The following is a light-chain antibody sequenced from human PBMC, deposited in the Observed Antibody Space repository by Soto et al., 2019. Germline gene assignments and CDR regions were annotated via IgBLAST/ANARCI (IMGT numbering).Light chain of an antibody. CDR3: QQYGSSPYT. Sequence: EIVLTQSPDTLSLSPGERAALSCRASQSVRDNFLAWYQQKPGQSPRLLIYAATSRATGIPERFSGSGSETDFTLTIYRLEPEDCAVYYCQQYGSSPYTFGQGTKVEIK. J-gene: IGKJ2*01. V-gene: IGKV3-20*01. CDR2: AAT. CDR1: QSVRDNF.